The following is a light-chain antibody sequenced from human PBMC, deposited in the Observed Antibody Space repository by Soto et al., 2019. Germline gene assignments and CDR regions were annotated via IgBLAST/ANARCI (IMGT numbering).Light chain of an antibody. Sequence: IQMTQSPSAMSASVGDRVTITCRASQGINNDLAWFQQKPGNVPKRLIYSASTLQGGVPSRFSGSGSVTEFTLTFSSLQPEDFATYYCFQHNSYLLTFGGGTKVEI. V-gene: IGKV1-17*03. CDR2: SAS. CDR1: QGINND. CDR3: FQHNSYLLT. J-gene: IGKJ4*01.